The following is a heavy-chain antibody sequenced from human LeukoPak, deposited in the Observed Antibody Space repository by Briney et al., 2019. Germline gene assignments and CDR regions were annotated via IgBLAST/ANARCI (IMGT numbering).Heavy chain of an antibody. J-gene: IGHJ6*03. CDR2: INWNGGST. CDR3: ASTERYYMDV. V-gene: IGHV3-20*04. CDR1: GFTFDDYG. Sequence: GGSQRLSCAASGFTFDDYGMSWVRQAPGKGLEWVSGINWNGGSTGYADSVKGRFTISRDNAKNSLYLQMNSLRAEDTALYYCASTERYYMDVWGKGTTVTVSS.